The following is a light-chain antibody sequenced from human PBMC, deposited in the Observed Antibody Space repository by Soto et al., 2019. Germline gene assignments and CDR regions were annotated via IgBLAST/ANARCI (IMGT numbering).Light chain of an antibody. J-gene: IGKJ2*01. CDR1: QNIASN. CDR3: QQYDNWPPMYT. V-gene: IGKV3-15*01. Sequence: EILMTQSPGTLSVSPGERATLSCRASQNIASNLAWYQHKPGQPPRLLMYGASTRATNISARFSGSGSGTEFTLTISSLQSEDFAVYYCQQYDNWPPMYTFGQGTRLESK. CDR2: GAS.